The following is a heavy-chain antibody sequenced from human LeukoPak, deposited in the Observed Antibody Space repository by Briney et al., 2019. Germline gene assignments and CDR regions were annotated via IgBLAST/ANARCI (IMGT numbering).Heavy chain of an antibody. J-gene: IGHJ4*02. CDR3: AKDKYSSSWYGIDY. D-gene: IGHD6-13*01. V-gene: IGHV3-43D*03. CDR2: ISWDGGST. Sequence: PGGSLRLSCAASGYTFDGYAMHWVRQAPGKGLEWVSLISWDGGSTYYADSVKGRFTISRDNSKNSLYLQMNSLRAEDTALYYCAKDKYSSSWYGIDYWGQGTLVTVSS. CDR1: GYTFDGYA.